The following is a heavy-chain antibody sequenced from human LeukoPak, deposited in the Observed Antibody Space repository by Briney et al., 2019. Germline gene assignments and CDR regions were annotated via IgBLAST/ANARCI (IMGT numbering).Heavy chain of an antibody. CDR2: IKQDGSEK. CDR3: ARVRWELLNDAFDI. V-gene: IGHV3-7*01. D-gene: IGHD1-26*01. J-gene: IGHJ3*02. Sequence: GGSLRLSCAASGFTFSSYWMSWVRQAPGKGLEWVANIKQDGSEKYYVDSVKGRFTISRDNAKNSLYLQMNSLRAEDTAVYYCARVRWELLNDAFDIWGQGTMVTVSS. CDR1: GFTFSSYW.